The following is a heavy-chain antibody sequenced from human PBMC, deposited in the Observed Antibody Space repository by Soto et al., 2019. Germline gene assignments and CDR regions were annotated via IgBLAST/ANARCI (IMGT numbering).Heavy chain of an antibody. CDR2: ISSSGSHM. J-gene: IGHJ3*02. V-gene: IGHV3-21*01. CDR3: AKGQVLWFGGGDAFDI. Sequence: GGFLRLSCVASTFNLTKYSMNWVRLAPGKGLEWVSFISSSGSHMYYADSVTGRFTIARDNAKNSLFPQMNSLRAEDTAVYYCAKGQVLWFGGGDAFDIWGQGTMVTVSS. D-gene: IGHD3-10*01. CDR1: TFNLTKYS.